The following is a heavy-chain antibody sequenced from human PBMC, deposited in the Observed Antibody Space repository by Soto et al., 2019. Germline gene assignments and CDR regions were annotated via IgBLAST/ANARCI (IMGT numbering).Heavy chain of an antibody. CDR2: ISGSGGST. CDR1: AVTVSSYA. J-gene: IGHJ4*02. V-gene: IGHV3-23*01. CDR3: AKGSGYSYGFPFDY. Sequence: GGSVRLSGEASAVTVSSYAMSWVRQATGKGLEWVSAISGSGGSTYYADSVKGRFTISRDNSKNTLYLQMNSLRAEDTAVYYCAKGSGYSYGFPFDYWGQGTLVTVSS. D-gene: IGHD5-18*01.